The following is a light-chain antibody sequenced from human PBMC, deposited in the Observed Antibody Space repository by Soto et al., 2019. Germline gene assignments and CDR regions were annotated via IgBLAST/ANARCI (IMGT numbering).Light chain of an antibody. V-gene: IGKV1-5*01. Sequence: DIQMTQSPSTLSASVGDRVTITCRASQSISSWLAWYQQKPGKAPKLLIYDASSLESGVPARFSGSGSGTEFTLNIRSLQPDDFATYYFQQYKSYRVTFGQGTKVQIK. J-gene: IGKJ1*01. CDR3: QQYKSYRVT. CDR1: QSISSW. CDR2: DAS.